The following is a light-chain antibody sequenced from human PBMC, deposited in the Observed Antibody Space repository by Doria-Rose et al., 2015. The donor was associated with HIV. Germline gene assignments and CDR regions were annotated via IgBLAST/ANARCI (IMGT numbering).Light chain of an antibody. Sequence: TQSPESLGMSLGERATLNCKSNQSLLYTSKNYLAWYQQKPGQPPKLLIYWASTRQSGVPARFSGSGSGTDFTLTISSLEAEDAAVYYCQQYYDTPSFGPGTTMDIK. J-gene: IGKJ3*01. CDR2: WAS. V-gene: IGKV4-1*01. CDR3: QQYYDTPS. CDR1: QSLLYTSKNY.